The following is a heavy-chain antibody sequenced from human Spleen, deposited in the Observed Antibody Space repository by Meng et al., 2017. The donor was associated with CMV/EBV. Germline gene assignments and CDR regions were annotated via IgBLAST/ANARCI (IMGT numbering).Heavy chain of an antibody. CDR1: GGSFSGYY. Sequence: GSLRLSCAVYGGSFSGYYWSWIRQPPGKGLEWIGEINHSGSTNYNPSLKSRVTISVDTSKNQFSLKLSSVTAAATAVYYCARRGAAAGTDYWGQGTLVTVSS. CDR2: INHSGST. V-gene: IGHV4-34*01. CDR3: ARRGAAAGTDY. J-gene: IGHJ4*02. D-gene: IGHD6-13*01.